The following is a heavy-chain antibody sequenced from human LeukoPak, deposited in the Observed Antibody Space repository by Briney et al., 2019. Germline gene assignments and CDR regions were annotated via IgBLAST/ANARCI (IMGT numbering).Heavy chain of an antibody. D-gene: IGHD3-10*01. V-gene: IGHV5-51*01. CDR3: VRRGGGYMDS. CDR1: GYSFANSW. CDR2: IYPRDSDT. J-gene: IGHJ4*02. Sequence: GESLKISCKASGYSFANSWIGWVRQTPGKRLEWMGVIYPRDSDTIYSPSFQGHVTISADKSISTAYLQWSSLTASDTAMYYCVRRGGGYMDSWGQGTLV.